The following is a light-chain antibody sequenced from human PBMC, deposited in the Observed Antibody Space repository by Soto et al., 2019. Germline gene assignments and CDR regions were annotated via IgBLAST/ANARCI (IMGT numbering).Light chain of an antibody. CDR2: DAS. Sequence: EIQMTQSPSSLSVSVGDRVTITCQASRDIRDFLNWYQQKPGKAPKLLILDASNLEEGVPPRFSGSGSGTDFSFSINSVQPEDVATYYCQHYDNLPPYIFGQGTKVDIK. CDR3: QHYDNLPPYI. CDR1: RDIRDF. V-gene: IGKV1-33*01. J-gene: IGKJ2*01.